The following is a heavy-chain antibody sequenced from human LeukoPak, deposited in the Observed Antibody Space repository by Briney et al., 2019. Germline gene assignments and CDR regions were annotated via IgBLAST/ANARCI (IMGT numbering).Heavy chain of an antibody. J-gene: IGHJ4*02. CDR1: GYAFTTYD. CDR2: MNPNSGNT. V-gene: IGHV1-8*01. Sequence: ASVKVSCKASGYAFTTYDINWVRQATGQGLEWLGWMNPNSGNTGYAQKFQGRVSMTWDTSISTAYMELSSLRSEDTAVYYCARNVASTGYFVYWGQGTLVTVSS. D-gene: IGHD2-21*01. CDR3: ARNVASTGYFVY.